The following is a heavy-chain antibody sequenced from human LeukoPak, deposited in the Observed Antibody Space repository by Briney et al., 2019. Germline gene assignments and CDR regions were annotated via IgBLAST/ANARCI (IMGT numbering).Heavy chain of an antibody. CDR2: ISSRGSTI. CDR3: ARGEQEAATMSIDY. Sequence: GGSLRRSCTASRFIFSTYAMNWVRQAPGKGLNWVSYISSRGSTIYYADSVKGRFTISRDNAKNILYLQMNSLRPEDTAVCYCARGEQEAATMSIDYWGQGMLVTVSS. V-gene: IGHV3-48*01. D-gene: IGHD1/OR15-1a*01. CDR1: RFIFSTYA. J-gene: IGHJ4*02.